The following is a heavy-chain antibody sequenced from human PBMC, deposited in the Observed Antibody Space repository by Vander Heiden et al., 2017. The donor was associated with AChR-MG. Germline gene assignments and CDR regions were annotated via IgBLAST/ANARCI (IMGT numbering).Heavy chain of an antibody. D-gene: IGHD6-13*01. J-gene: IGHJ4*02. Sequence: EVQLVESGGGLVKPGGSLRLSCAASGFTFRSYSMNWVRQAPGKGLEWVSSISSSSSYIYYADSVKGRFTISRDNAKNSLYLQMNSLRAEDTAVYYCARLGAYMVAAAHKPDYWGQGTLVTVSS. CDR3: ARLGAYMVAAAHKPDY. V-gene: IGHV3-21*01. CDR1: GFTFRSYS. CDR2: ISSSSSYI.